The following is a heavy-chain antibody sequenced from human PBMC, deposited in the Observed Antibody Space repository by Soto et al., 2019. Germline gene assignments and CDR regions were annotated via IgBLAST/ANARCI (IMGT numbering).Heavy chain of an antibody. J-gene: IGHJ6*02. CDR1: GYSFTSYW. D-gene: IGHD2-2*01. Sequence: GESLKISCKGSGYSFTSYWISWVRQMPGKGLEWMGRIDPSDSYTNYSLSFQGHVTISADKSISTAYLQWSSLKASDTAMYYCARHNTPHYCSSTSCYRYYYGMDVWGQGTTVTVSS. CDR3: ARHNTPHYCSSTSCYRYYYGMDV. CDR2: IDPSDSYT. V-gene: IGHV5-10-1*01.